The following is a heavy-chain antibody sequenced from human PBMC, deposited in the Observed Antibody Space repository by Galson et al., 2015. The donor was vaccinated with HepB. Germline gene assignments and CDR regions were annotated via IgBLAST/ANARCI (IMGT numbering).Heavy chain of an antibody. V-gene: IGHV3-53*01. CDR1: GFTVRSNY. J-gene: IGHJ4*02. D-gene: IGHD3-16*01. CDR3: ARSSGRYAHFDY. CDR2: IYSGGST. Sequence: SLRLSCAASGFTVRSNYMSWVRQAPGKGLEWVSVIYSGGSTYYADSVKGRFTISRDNSKNTLYLQMNSLRAEDTAVYYCARSSGRYAHFDYWGQGTLVTVSS.